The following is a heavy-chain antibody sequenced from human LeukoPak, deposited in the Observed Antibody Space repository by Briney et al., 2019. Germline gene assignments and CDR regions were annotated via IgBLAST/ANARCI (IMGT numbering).Heavy chain of an antibody. CDR3: ARVRGGGDGYNSVDY. J-gene: IGHJ4*02. CDR2: INPSGGST. V-gene: IGHV1-46*01. D-gene: IGHD3-16*01. Sequence: GASVKVSCKASGYTFTSYYMHWVRQAPGQGLEWMGIINPSGGSTSYAQKFQGRVTMTRDTSTNTVYMELSSLRSEDTAVYYCARVRGGGDGYNSVDYWGQGTLVTVSS. CDR1: GYTFTSYY.